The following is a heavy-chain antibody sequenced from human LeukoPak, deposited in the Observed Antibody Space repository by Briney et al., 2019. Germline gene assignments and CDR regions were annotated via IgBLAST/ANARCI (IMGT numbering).Heavy chain of an antibody. CDR1: GFTFDDYA. CDR2: ISWNSGSI. CDR3: AKDFARYYYDSSGYYDPRGDYYYGMDV. D-gene: IGHD3-22*01. J-gene: IGHJ6*02. V-gene: IGHV3-9*01. Sequence: PGRSLRLSCAASGFTFDDYAMHWVGQAPGKGLEWVSGISWNSGSIGYADSVKGRFTISRDNAKNSLYLQMNSLRAEDTALYYCAKDFARYYYDSSGYYDPRGDYYYGMDVWGQGTTVTVSS.